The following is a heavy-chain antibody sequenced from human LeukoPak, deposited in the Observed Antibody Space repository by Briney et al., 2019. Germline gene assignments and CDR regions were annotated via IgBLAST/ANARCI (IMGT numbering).Heavy chain of an antibody. CDR1: GFTFSSYW. V-gene: IGHV3-74*01. Sequence: PGGSLRLSCAASGFTFSSYWMHWVRQAPGKGLVWVSRIKSDGSTNYADSVKGRFTISRDNAKNTVSLQMNSLRAEDTGVYYCARAPSEIGGYYPEYFRNWGQGTLVTVSS. CDR3: ARAPSEIGGYYPEYFRN. J-gene: IGHJ1*01. D-gene: IGHD3-22*01. CDR2: IKSDGST.